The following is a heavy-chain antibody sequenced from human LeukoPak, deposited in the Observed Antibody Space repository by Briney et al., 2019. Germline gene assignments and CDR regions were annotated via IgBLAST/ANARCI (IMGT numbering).Heavy chain of an antibody. CDR1: GYTFTSYY. CDR2: INPSGGST. D-gene: IGHD3-22*01. CDR3: ARDEGSYYYDSSGYYDY. V-gene: IGHV1-46*01. J-gene: IGHJ4*02. Sequence: ASVKVSCKASGYTFTSYYMHWVRQAPGQGLEWMGIINPSGGSTSYAQKFQGRVTMTRNTSTSTVYMELSSLRSEDTAVYYCARDEGSYYYDSSGYYDYWGQGTLVTVSS.